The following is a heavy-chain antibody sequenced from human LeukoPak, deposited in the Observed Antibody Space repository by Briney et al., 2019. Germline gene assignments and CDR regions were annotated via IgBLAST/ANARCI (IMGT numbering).Heavy chain of an antibody. J-gene: IGHJ4*02. CDR3: ARDSPPQYASSSAGFDY. CDR1: GDSIRNYY. V-gene: IGHV4-59*01. D-gene: IGHD6-6*01. Sequence: SETLSLTCTVPGDSIRNYYWSWIRQPPGKGLECIGYIYYRGNTNYNPSLKSRAIISIDTSKNQFSLKMSSVTAADTAVYFCARDSPPQYASSSAGFDYWGQGTLVTVSS. CDR2: IYYRGNT.